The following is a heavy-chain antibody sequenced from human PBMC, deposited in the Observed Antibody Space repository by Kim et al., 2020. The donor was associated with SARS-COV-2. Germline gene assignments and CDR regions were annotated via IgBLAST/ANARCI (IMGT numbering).Heavy chain of an antibody. CDR1: GFTLSGST. J-gene: IGHJ3*02. V-gene: IGHV3-73*01. D-gene: IGHD6-19*01. Sequence: GGSLRLSCAASGFTLSGSTVHWVRQASGKGLEWVGRIRSKANSYATAYAALVKNRFTISRDDSKNTAYLQMNSLKTEDTAVYYCTRVNPIAGGWYDAFDIWGQGTMVTVSS. CDR3: TRVNPIAGGWYDAFDI. CDR2: IRSKANSYAT.